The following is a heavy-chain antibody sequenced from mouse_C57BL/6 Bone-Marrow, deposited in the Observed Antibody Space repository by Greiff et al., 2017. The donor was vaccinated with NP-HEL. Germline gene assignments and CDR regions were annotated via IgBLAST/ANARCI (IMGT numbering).Heavy chain of an antibody. J-gene: IGHJ2*01. CDR3: TTGGIEGY. CDR2: LDPENGDT. Sequence: VQLQQSGAELVRPGASVKLSCTASGFNIKDDYMHWVKQRPEQGLEWIGWLDPENGDTEYASKFQGKATITADTSSNTAYLQLSSLTSEDTAVYYCTTGGIEGYWGQGTTLTVSS. V-gene: IGHV14-4*01. CDR1: GFNIKDDY.